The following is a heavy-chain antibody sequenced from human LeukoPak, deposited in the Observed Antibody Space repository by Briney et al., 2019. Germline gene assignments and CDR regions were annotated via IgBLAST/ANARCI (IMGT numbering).Heavy chain of an antibody. J-gene: IGHJ4*02. V-gene: IGHV5-51*01. CDR2: IYPGDSDT. Sequence: GESLKISCKGSGYSFTSYWIGWVRQMPGKGLEWMGIIYPGDSDTRYSPSFQGQVTISADKSISTAYLQWSSLKATDTAMYYCARRAYYDSSGYPLFDYWGQGTLVTVSS. D-gene: IGHD3-22*01. CDR1: GYSFTSYW. CDR3: ARRAYYDSSGYPLFDY.